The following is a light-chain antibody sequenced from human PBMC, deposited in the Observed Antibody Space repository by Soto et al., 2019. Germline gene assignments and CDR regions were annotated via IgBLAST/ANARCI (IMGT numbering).Light chain of an antibody. CDR2: DVS. Sequence: EIVLTQSPGTLSLSPGERATLSCRASQSVSSFYLAWYQQKPGQAPRLLIYDVSSRATGIPDRFSGSGSGTDFTLTISRLEPEDFAVYYCQQYGSSPTFGQGTKVDIK. CDR3: QQYGSSPT. V-gene: IGKV3-20*01. J-gene: IGKJ1*01. CDR1: QSVSSFY.